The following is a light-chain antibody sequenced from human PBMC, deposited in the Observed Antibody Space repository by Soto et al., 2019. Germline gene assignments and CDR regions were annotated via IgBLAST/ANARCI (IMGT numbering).Light chain of an antibody. CDR2: GNS. Sequence: QSVLTQPPSVSGAPGQRVTISCTGSSSNIGAGYDVHWYQQLPGTAPKLLIYGNSNRPSGVPDRFSGSKSGTSASLAITGLQAEDEADYYCQSYDSSLRGPVFGTGTKVTVL. J-gene: IGLJ1*01. CDR1: SSNIGAGYD. V-gene: IGLV1-40*01. CDR3: QSYDSSLRGPV.